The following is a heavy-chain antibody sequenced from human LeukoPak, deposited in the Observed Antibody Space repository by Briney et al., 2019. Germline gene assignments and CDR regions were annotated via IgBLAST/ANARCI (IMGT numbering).Heavy chain of an antibody. Sequence: GASVKVSCKASGFTITSSAMQWVRQARGQRLEWIGWIVVGSGNTNYAQKFQERVTITRDMSTSTAYMELSSLRSEDTAVYYCGSSSWYYGMDVWGQGTAVTVSS. D-gene: IGHD6-13*01. CDR2: IVVGSGNT. V-gene: IGHV1-58*02. CDR1: GFTITSSA. J-gene: IGHJ6*02. CDR3: GSSSWYYGMDV.